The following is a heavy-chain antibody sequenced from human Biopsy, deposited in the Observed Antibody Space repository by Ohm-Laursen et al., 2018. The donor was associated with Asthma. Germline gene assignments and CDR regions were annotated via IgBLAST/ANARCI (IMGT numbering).Heavy chain of an antibody. CDR1: GFSFSDYA. CDR3: ARAYGGNFFSGAFDI. V-gene: IGHV3-11*01. D-gene: IGHD4-23*01. J-gene: IGHJ3*02. Sequence: SLRLSCAASGFSFSDYAMSWVRQAPGKGLEWVAYISRANPWTDSTIYYADSVKGRVTISRDISKNTLSLQMNSLRAEDTAVYYCARAYGGNFFSGAFDIWGQGTMVTVSS. CDR2: ISRANPWTDSTI.